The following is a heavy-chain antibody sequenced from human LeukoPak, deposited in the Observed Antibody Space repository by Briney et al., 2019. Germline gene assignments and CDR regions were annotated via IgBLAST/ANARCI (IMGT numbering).Heavy chain of an antibody. CDR1: GFTFSNAW. V-gene: IGHV3-15*01. J-gene: IGHJ6*03. CDR3: TSAGGGDYPPYYYYYMDV. Sequence: GGSLRLSCAASGFTFSNAWMSWVRQAPGKGLEWVGRIKSKTDGGTTDYAAPVKGRFAISRDDSKTTLFLQMNSLKTEDTAVYYCTSAGGGDYPPYYYYYMDVWGKGTTVTVSS. CDR2: IKSKTDGGTT. D-gene: IGHD4-17*01.